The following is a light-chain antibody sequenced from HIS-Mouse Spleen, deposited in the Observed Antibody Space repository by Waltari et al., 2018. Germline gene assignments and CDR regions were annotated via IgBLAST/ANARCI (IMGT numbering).Light chain of an antibody. CDR3: SSYTSSSPL. CDR1: SSDVGGYNY. J-gene: IGLJ2*01. Sequence: QSALTRPASVSGSPGQSITISCTGTSSDVGGYNYVSWYQQHPGKAPKLMIYDVSNRPSGVSNRFSGSKSGNTASLTISGLQAEDEADYYCSSYTSSSPLFGGGTKLTVL. CDR2: DVS. V-gene: IGLV2-14*03.